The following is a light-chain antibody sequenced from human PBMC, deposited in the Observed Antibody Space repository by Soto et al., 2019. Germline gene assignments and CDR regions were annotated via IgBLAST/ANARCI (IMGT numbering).Light chain of an antibody. CDR3: QQRSNWPLT. V-gene: IGKV3-11*01. Sequence: EIVMTQSPATLSVSPGERATLSCRASQSVNSYLAWYQQKPGQGPRLLIYDASRRATGVPARFSGSGSGTDFTLTISSLELEDFAVYYCQQRSNWPLTFGGGTKVDIK. CDR1: QSVNSY. J-gene: IGKJ4*01. CDR2: DAS.